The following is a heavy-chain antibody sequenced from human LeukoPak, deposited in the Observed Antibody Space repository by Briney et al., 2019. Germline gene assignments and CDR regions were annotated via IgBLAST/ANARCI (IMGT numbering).Heavy chain of an antibody. Sequence: GGSLSLSCAAWGLTFSSYAMSWPRQAPGGGGECVSSISGCCGSTYYADSVKGRFTLSREHSKNTLYLPLHSLRAEHTAVYYCAKARLVVVTAIFDYWGQGTLVTVSS. D-gene: IGHD2-21*02. CDR2: ISGCCGST. CDR3: AKARLVVVTAIFDY. V-gene: IGHV3-23*01. J-gene: IGHJ4*02. CDR1: GLTFSSYA.